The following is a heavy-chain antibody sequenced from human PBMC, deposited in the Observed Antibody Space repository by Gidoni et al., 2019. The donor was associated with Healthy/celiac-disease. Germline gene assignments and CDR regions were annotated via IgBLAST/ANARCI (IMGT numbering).Heavy chain of an antibody. D-gene: IGHD5-18*01. J-gene: IGHJ6*02. CDR1: GFTFSSYG. CDR2: ISYDGSNK. V-gene: IGHV3-30*18. Sequence: QVQLVESGGGVVQPGRSLRLSCAASGFTFSSYGMHWVRQAPGKGLEWVAVISYDGSNKYYADSVKGRFTISRDNSKNTLYLQMNSLRAEDTAVYYCAKDSEGIQLWFYDYYYYYGMDVWGQGTTVTVSS. CDR3: AKDSEGIQLWFYDYYYYYGMDV.